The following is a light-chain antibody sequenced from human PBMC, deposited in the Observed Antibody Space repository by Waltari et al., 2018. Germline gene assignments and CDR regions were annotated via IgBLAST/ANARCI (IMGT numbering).Light chain of an antibody. CDR1: ESIGGNY. Sequence: EIVLTQSPGTLSLSPGERATLSCRASESIGGNYLAWYQQTAGQAPRLLIYGASTRATGTPDRFSGGGSGTDFTLTISRLEPEDFAVYYCQHYVRSPPAYSFGQGTKLEIK. V-gene: IGKV3-20*01. CDR3: QHYVRSPPAYS. J-gene: IGKJ2*01. CDR2: GAS.